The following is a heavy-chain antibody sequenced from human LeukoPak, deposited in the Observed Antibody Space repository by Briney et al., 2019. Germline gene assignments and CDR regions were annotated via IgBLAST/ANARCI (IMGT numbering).Heavy chain of an antibody. CDR2: MLYRGST. Sequence: SETLSLTCTVSGVSISTTSYYWGWIRQTPGKGLEWIGSMLYRGSTYYSPSLRSRVIISVDASKNQSFLTLSPVTAADTAVYYCARQGGWGGALSFFDSWGQGTLITVSS. CDR1: GVSISTTSYY. J-gene: IGHJ4*02. D-gene: IGHD3-16*01. CDR3: ARQGGWGGALSFFDS. V-gene: IGHV4-39*01.